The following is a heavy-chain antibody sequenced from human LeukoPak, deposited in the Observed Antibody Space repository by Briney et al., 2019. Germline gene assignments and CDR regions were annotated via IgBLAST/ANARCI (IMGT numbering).Heavy chain of an antibody. CDR1: GFTFTSYA. CDR2: MSSNGGTT. CDR3: ARVGDVGPFDY. V-gene: IGHV3-64*01. J-gene: IGHJ4*02. D-gene: IGHD1-26*01. Sequence: GGSLRLSCAASGFTFTSYAMHWVRQAPGKGLEYVSAMSSNGGTTDYANSVKGRFTISRDNSKNTLYLQMGSLRAEDMAVYYCARVGDVGPFDYWGQGTLVTVSS.